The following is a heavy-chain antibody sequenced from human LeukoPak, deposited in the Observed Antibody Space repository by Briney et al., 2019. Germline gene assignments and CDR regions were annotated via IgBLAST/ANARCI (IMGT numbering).Heavy chain of an antibody. Sequence: SETLSLTCAVYGGSFSGYYWSWIRQPPGKGLEWIGEINHSGSTNYNPSLKSRVTISVDTSKNQFSLKLSSVTAADTAVYYCARGQLGDAYNFEYWGQGTVVTVSS. CDR3: ARGQLGDAYNFEY. D-gene: IGHD5-24*01. J-gene: IGHJ4*02. V-gene: IGHV4-34*01. CDR1: GGSFSGYY. CDR2: INHSGST.